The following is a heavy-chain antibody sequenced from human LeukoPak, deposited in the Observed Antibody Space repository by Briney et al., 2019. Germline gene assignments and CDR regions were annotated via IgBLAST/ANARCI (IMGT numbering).Heavy chain of an antibody. CDR2: AYNSGST. V-gene: IGHV4-59*08. CDR3: ARHTSVLLDAFDI. CDR1: GGSISSSYS. Sequence: SETLSLTCTVSGGSISSSYSWSWIRQPPGKGLDWIGYAYNSGSTNYNPSLKSRVTMSLDTSKNQFSLKLNSVTAADTAVYYCARHTSVLLDAFDIWGQGTMVIVSS. J-gene: IGHJ3*02.